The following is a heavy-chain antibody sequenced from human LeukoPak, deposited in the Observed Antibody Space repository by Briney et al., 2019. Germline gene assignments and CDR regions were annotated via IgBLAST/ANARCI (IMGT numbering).Heavy chain of an antibody. J-gene: IGHJ4*02. CDR2: IKRKTDGGTT. CDR3: AKEYDSNYIFDY. Sequence: PGGSLRLSCAASGFTFSNAWMSWVRQAPGQGLEWVGRIKRKTDGGTTDYAAPVKGRFTISRDDSKNTLYLQMNSLKTEDTAVYYCAKEYDSNYIFDYWGQGTLVTVSS. D-gene: IGHD4-11*01. V-gene: IGHV3-15*01. CDR1: GFTFSNAW.